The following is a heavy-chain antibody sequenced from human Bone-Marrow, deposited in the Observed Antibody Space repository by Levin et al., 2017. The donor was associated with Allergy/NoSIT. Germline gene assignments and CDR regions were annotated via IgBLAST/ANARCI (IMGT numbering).Heavy chain of an antibody. CDR2: ISSRSSHI. V-gene: IGHV3-21*01. CDR3: ARAKQGYIYDPFDM. Sequence: SCQASGYTFTTYGMNWVRQAPGKGLEWVSSISSRSSHIYYVDSVEGRFTISRDNAKSSLFLQMNSLRAEDTAVYYCARAKQGYIYDPFDMWGQGTLVTVSS. J-gene: IGHJ3*02. CDR1: GYTFTTYG. D-gene: IGHD5-18*01.